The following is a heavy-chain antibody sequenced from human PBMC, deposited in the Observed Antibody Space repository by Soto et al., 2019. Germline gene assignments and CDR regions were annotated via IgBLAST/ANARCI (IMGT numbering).Heavy chain of an antibody. V-gene: IGHV4-30-4*01. D-gene: IGHD3-3*01. J-gene: IGHJ6*03. Sequence: SETLSLTCTVSGGSISSGDDFWTWIRKPPGKGLEWIGYIYYSGSTYYNPSLKSRVTISVDTSKNQFSLKLSSVTAADTAVYYCARYYDFWSGPFYYYYMDVWGKGTTVTVSS. CDR2: IYYSGST. CDR1: GGSISSGDDF. CDR3: ARYYDFWSGPFYYYYMDV.